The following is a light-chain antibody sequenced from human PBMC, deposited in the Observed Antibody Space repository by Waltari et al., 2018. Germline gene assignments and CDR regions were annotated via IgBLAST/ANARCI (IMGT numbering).Light chain of an antibody. CDR3: QQYNSSPLT. CDR2: AAS. J-gene: IGKJ4*01. V-gene: IGKV3-20*01. CDR1: QSVSSSY. Sequence: EIVLTQSPGTLSLSPGNRATLSCRASQSVSSSYLAWYQQKPGQAPRLLIYAASSRATGIPDRFSGSESGTDFTLTISRLEPEDFAVYYCQQYNSSPLTFGGGTKVEIK.